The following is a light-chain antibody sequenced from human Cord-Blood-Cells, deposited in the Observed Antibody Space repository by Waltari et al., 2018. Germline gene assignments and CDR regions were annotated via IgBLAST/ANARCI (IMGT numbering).Light chain of an antibody. Sequence: QYALTQPASVSGSPGQSITISCTAPSSDVGGFNYVSWYQQHPGKAPKLMIYDVSNRPSGVSNRFSGSKSGNTASLTISGLQAEDEADYYCSSYTSSSTYVFGTGTKVTVL. V-gene: IGLV2-14*03. J-gene: IGLJ1*01. CDR2: DVS. CDR1: SSDVGGFNY. CDR3: SSYTSSSTYV.